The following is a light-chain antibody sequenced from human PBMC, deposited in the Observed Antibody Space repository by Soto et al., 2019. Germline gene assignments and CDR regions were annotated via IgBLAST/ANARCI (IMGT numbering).Light chain of an antibody. V-gene: IGKV3-20*01. Sequence: EIVLTQSPATLSLSPGERATLSCRASQSVSNFLAWYQQKPGQAPRLLIYDASNRASGIPDRFSGSGSGTDFTLTISRLEPEDFAVYYCQQYGSSPWTFGQGTKVDNK. CDR1: QSVSNF. J-gene: IGKJ1*01. CDR3: QQYGSSPWT. CDR2: DAS.